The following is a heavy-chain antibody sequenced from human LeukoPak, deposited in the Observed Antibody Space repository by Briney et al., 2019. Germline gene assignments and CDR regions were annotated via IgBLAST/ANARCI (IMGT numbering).Heavy chain of an antibody. D-gene: IGHD4-11*01. CDR2: IWNDGSNK. CDR1: RLTFRYYG. Sequence: PGGSLRLSCATSRLTFRYYGMHWVRQAPGKGLEWVAVIWNDGSNKYYGDSVKGRFTISRDNSKNTLYLQMNSLSVENSGRYYCAKDAQRGFDYSNSLEHWGQGTLVTVSS. V-gene: IGHV3-33*06. J-gene: IGHJ5*02. CDR3: AKDAQRGFDYSNSLEH.